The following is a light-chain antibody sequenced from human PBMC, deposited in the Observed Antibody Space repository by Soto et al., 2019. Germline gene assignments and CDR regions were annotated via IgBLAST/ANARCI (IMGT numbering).Light chain of an antibody. CDR2: QVN. CDR1: NSEVGGYDY. J-gene: IGLJ3*02. CDR3: SSLTSSNTWV. Sequence: QSVLTQPASVSGSPGQSITISCTGTNSEVGGYDYVSWYQHYPGKAPKLLIYQVNNRPSGFSSRFSGSKSVNTASLTFSGLQAEDEADYYCSSLTSSNTWVFGGGTKPPS. V-gene: IGLV2-14*01.